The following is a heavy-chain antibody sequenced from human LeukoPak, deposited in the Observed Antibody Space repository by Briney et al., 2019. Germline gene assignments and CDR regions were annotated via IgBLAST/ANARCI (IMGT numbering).Heavy chain of an antibody. CDR1: GFTFSSYA. D-gene: IGHD1-14*01. Sequence: PGGSLRLSCAASGFTFSSYAMSWVRQAPGKGLEWVSTISNSDDSTYYADSVKGRFTISRDNSENTLFLRMNSLRAEDTAVYYCAKATGYLLWGQGTLVIVSS. CDR2: ISNSDDST. J-gene: IGHJ4*02. V-gene: IGHV3-23*01. CDR3: AKATGYLL.